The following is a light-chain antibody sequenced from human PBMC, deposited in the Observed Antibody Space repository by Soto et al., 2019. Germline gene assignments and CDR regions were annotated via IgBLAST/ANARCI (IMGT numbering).Light chain of an antibody. J-gene: IGLJ1*01. CDR3: CSYESSTSYV. V-gene: IGLV2-23*02. Sequence: QSVLTQPASVSGSPGQSITISCTGTSSDVGSYNLVSWYQQRPGKAPKLMIYEVSKRPSGVSNRFSGSKSGNTASLTISGLQAEDEADYYCCSYESSTSYVFGTGTKVTVL. CDR1: SSDVGSYNL. CDR2: EVS.